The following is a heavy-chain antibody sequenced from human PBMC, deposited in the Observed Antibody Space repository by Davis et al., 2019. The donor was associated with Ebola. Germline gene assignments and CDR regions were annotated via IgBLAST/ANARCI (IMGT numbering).Heavy chain of an antibody. CDR3: ARIFRRSSWSDFYFDY. J-gene: IGHJ4*02. CDR1: GFSLSTSGMC. Sequence: SGPTLVKPPQTLTLTCTFSGFSLSTSGMCVSWIRQPPGKALEWLARIDWDDDKYYSTSLKTRLTISKDTSKNQVVLTMTNMDPVDTATYYCARIFRRSSWSDFYFDYWGQGTLVTVSS. D-gene: IGHD6-13*01. CDR2: IDWDDDK. V-gene: IGHV2-70*11.